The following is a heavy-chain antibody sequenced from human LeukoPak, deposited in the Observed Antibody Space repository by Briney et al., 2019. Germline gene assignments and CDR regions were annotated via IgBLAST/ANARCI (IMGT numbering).Heavy chain of an antibody. CDR1: GFTLSDYY. CDR3: ARVGPAYYYGSGSYGVDY. D-gene: IGHD3-10*01. V-gene: IGHV3-11*01. Sequence: PGASLRLSCAASGFTLSDYYMSWIRQAPGKGLEWVSYISSSGSTIYYADSVKGRFTISRDNAKNSLYLQMNSLRAEDTDVYYCARVGPAYYYGSGSYGVDYWGQGTLVTVSS. CDR2: ISSSGSTI. J-gene: IGHJ4*02.